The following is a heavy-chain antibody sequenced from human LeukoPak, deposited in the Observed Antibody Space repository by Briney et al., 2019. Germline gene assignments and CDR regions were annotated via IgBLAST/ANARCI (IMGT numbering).Heavy chain of an antibody. CDR1: GFTFSSYG. CDR3: ARGIDAFDI. J-gene: IGHJ3*02. Sequence: GGSLRLSCAASGFTFSSYGMHWVRQAPGKGLEWVAVIWYDGSNKYYADSVKGRFTISRDNPKNTLYLQMNSLRAEDTAVYYCARGIDAFDIWGQGTMVTVSS. V-gene: IGHV3-33*01. CDR2: IWYDGSNK.